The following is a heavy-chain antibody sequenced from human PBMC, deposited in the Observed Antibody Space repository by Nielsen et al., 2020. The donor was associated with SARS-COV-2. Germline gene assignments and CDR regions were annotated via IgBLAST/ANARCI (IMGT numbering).Heavy chain of an antibody. V-gene: IGHV3-11*05. CDR2: ISSNSIYT. D-gene: IGHD6-13*01. J-gene: IGHJ6*02. CDR3: ARAPGYSSSWTGYYYYYGMDV. Sequence: WIRQPPGKGLEWVSYISSNSIYTNYADSVKGRFTISRDNAKKSLYLQMNSLRAEDTAVYFCARAPGYSSSWTGYYYYYGMDVWGQGTTVTVSS.